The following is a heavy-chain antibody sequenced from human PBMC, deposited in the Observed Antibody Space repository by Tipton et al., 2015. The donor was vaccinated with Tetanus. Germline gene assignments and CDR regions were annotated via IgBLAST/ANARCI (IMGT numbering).Heavy chain of an antibody. CDR3: ARAGMVTDDRSKFDS. V-gene: IGHV4-30-2*01. D-gene: IGHD2-21*02. Sequence: TLSLTCVVSGGSISSADYSWSWIRQPPGKGLEWIGYMYHSGITHYNPSLKSRVTISEDRSKNQLSLKLNSVTAADTAVYYCARAGMVTDDRSKFDSWGQGSLVSVSS. CDR1: GGSISSADYS. J-gene: IGHJ4*02. CDR2: MYHSGIT.